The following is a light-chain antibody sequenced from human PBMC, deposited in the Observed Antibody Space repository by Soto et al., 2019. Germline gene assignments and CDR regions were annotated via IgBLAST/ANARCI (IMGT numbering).Light chain of an antibody. CDR3: QQYVRSPPYT. V-gene: IGKV3-20*01. Sequence: EIMLTQSPGTLSLSPGERATLSCRASQSVGNNFLAWYQQKPGQAPRLLIYGASSRATGIPDRFSGSGSGTDFPLPISRLEPEDFAVYYCQQYVRSPPYTFGQGTKLEIK. J-gene: IGKJ2*01. CDR1: QSVGNNF. CDR2: GAS.